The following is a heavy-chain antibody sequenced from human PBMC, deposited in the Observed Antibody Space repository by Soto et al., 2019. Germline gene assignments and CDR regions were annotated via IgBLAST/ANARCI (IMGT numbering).Heavy chain of an antibody. Sequence: GGSLRLSCAVSGFSVSNTYMSWVRQAPGKGLEWISVIYRGRATYYADSVKGRFTISRDESRNKVYLQMNSLTTEDTAVYFCARDRSDSSRADSFDIWGQGTMVTVSS. V-gene: IGHV3-53*01. CDR3: ARDRSDSSRADSFDI. CDR1: GFSVSNTY. J-gene: IGHJ3*02. D-gene: IGHD6-25*01. CDR2: IYRGRAT.